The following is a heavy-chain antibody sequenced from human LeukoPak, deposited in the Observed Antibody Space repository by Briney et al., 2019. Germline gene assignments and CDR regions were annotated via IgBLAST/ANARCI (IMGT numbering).Heavy chain of an antibody. V-gene: IGHV1-18*01. J-gene: IGHJ4*02. CDR3: ARDPVYYYDSSGYWFDY. CDR2: ISAYNGNT. D-gene: IGHD3-22*01. CDR1: GGTFSGYA. Sequence: ASVTVSCTASGGTFSGYAISWVRQAPGQGLEWMGWISAYNGNTNYAQKLQGRVSMTTDTSTSTAYMELRSLRSDDTAVYYCARDPVYYYDSSGYWFDYWGQGTLVTVSS.